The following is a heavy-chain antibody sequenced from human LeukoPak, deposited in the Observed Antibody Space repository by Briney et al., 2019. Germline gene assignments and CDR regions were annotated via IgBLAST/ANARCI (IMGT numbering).Heavy chain of an antibody. Sequence: SVKVSCKASGGTFSSYTISWVRQAPGQGLEWMGRIIPILGIANYAQKFQGRVTITADKSTSTAYMELSSLRSEDTAVHYCARVKDRYVNYGMDVWGQGTTVTVSS. J-gene: IGHJ6*02. CDR3: ARVKDRYVNYGMDV. D-gene: IGHD2-15*01. CDR2: IIPILGIA. CDR1: GGTFSSYT. V-gene: IGHV1-69*02.